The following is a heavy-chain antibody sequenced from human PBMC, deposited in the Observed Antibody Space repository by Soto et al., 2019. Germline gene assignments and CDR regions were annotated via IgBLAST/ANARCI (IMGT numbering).Heavy chain of an antibody. CDR2: ISASGEST. Sequence: EVQLLESGGALVQPGGSLRLSCAASGFTFNSYAMSWVRQAPGKGLEWVSAISASGESTYYADSVEGRFSISRDNSRNTLYLQMNSLRAEDTAVYSCAKDPRDWDGISAFDIWGRGTMVTVSS. CDR1: GFTFNSYA. D-gene: IGHD2-21*02. CDR3: AKDPRDWDGISAFDI. V-gene: IGHV3-23*01. J-gene: IGHJ3*02.